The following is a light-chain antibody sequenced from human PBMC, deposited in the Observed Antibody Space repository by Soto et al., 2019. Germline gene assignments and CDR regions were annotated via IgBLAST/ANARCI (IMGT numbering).Light chain of an antibody. J-gene: IGKJ4*01. V-gene: IGKV1-17*01. CDR2: DAS. Sequence: DIQVTQSPSSLSASVGDRVTITCRESQGIRNNLAWYQQKPGKAPKRLIYDASSLHSGVPSRFSVSGSGTEFTLTISSPQPEDFATYFCLQYNTYPLTFGGGTKVEIK. CDR1: QGIRNN. CDR3: LQYNTYPLT.